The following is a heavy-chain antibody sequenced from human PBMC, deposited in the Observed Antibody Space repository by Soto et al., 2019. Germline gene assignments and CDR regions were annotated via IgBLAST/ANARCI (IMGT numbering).Heavy chain of an antibody. Sequence: GGSLRLSCVASGFTFSSYSMSWVRQAPGKGLEWVSAISGSGGSTYYADSVKGRFTISRDNSKNTLYLQMNSLRAEDTAVYYCAKGTMSSSWYFDYWGQGTLVTVSS. CDR3: AKGTMSSSWYFDY. D-gene: IGHD6-13*01. J-gene: IGHJ4*02. CDR2: ISGSGGST. V-gene: IGHV3-23*01. CDR1: GFTFSSYS.